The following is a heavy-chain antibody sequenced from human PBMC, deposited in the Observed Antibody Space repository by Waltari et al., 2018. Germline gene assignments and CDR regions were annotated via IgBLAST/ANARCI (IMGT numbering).Heavy chain of an antibody. Sequence: QVQLQESGPGLVKPSETLSLTCTVPGYSISSGYYWGWIRQPPGKGLEWIGSIYHSGSTYYNPSLKSRVTISVDTSKNQFSLKLSSVTAADTAVYYCASSVILTCFDYWGQGTLVTVSS. CDR2: IYHSGST. CDR3: ASSVILTCFDY. D-gene: IGHD3-16*02. J-gene: IGHJ4*02. CDR1: GYSISSGYY. V-gene: IGHV4-38-2*02.